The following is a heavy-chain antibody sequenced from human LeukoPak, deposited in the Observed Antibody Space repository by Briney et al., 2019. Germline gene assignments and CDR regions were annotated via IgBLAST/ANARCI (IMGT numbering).Heavy chain of an antibody. J-gene: IGHJ3*02. CDR3: ARGGIAAADDVGAFDI. CDR2: INPSGGST. CDR1: GYTFTGYY. D-gene: IGHD6-13*01. Sequence: ASVKVSCKASGYTFTGYYMHWVRQAPGQGLEWMGIINPSGGSTSYAQKFQGRVTMTRDTSTSTVYMELSSLRSEDTAVYYCARGGIAAADDVGAFDIWGQGTMVTVSS. V-gene: IGHV1-46*01.